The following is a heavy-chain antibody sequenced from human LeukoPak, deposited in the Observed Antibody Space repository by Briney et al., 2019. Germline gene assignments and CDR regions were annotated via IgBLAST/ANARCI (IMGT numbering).Heavy chain of an antibody. CDR1: GFTFSNYW. V-gene: IGHV3-7*04. CDR3: ARGADSSGYSDAFDI. J-gene: IGHJ3*02. Sequence: GGSLRLSCAASGFTFSNYWMSWVRQAPGKGLEWVANIKQDGSEKYYVDSVKGRFTISRDNAKNSLYLQMNSLRAEDTAVYYCARGADSSGYSDAFDIWGQGTMVTVSS. D-gene: IGHD3-22*01. CDR2: IKQDGSEK.